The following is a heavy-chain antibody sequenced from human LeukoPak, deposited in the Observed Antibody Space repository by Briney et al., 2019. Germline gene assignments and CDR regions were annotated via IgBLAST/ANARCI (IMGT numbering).Heavy chain of an antibody. CDR3: ATGPGYWNNDPFDI. V-gene: IGHV1-69*05. D-gene: IGHD1/OR15-1a*01. Sequence: SVKVSCKASGGTFSSYAVSWVRQAPGQGLEWMGRIIPIFGTANYAQKFQGRVTITTDESTSTAYMELSSLRSEDTAVYYCATGPGYWNNDPFDIWGQGTMVTVSS. CDR2: IIPIFGTA. J-gene: IGHJ3*02. CDR1: GGTFSSYA.